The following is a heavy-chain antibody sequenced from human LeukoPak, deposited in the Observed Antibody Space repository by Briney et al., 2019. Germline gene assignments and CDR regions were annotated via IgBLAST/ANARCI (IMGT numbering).Heavy chain of an antibody. Sequence: GASVKVSCKASGGTFSSYAISWVRQAPGQGLEWMGRIIPILGIANYAQKFQGRVTITADKSTSTAYMELSSLRSEDTAVYYCARAGTYYDFWSGYSVSYYGMDIWGQGTTVTVSS. CDR1: GGTFSSYA. CDR3: ARAGTYYDFWSGYSVSYYGMDI. D-gene: IGHD3-3*01. J-gene: IGHJ6*02. V-gene: IGHV1-69*04. CDR2: IIPILGIA.